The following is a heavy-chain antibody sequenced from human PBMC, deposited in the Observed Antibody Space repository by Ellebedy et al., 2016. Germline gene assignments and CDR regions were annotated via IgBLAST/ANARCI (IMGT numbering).Heavy chain of an antibody. D-gene: IGHD3-10*01. V-gene: IGHV4-34*01. CDR3: ARDGDYYGSGRRFDY. Sequence: GSLRLSCAASGFTFSSYSMNWIRQPPGKGLEWIGEINHSGSTNYNPSLKSRVTISVDTSKNQFSLKLSSVTAADTAVYYCARDGDYYGSGRRFDYWGQGTLVTVSS. J-gene: IGHJ4*02. CDR2: INHSGST. CDR1: GFTFSSYS.